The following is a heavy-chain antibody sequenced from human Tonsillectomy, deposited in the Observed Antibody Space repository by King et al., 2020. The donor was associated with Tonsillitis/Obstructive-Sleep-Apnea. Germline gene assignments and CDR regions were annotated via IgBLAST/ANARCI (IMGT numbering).Heavy chain of an antibody. J-gene: IGHJ4*02. D-gene: IGHD4-11*01. CDR3: ARGKGSNYGHIDY. V-gene: IGHV3-11*01. CDR2: TSGSGGTI. CDR1: GLTFSDYY. Sequence: VQLVESGGGLVKPGGSLRLSCAASGLTFSDYYMSWIRQAPGKGLQWVSYTSGSGGTIYYADSVQGRVTISRDNAKNSLYLQMNSLRAEDTAVYYCARGKGSNYGHIDYWGQGTLVTVSS.